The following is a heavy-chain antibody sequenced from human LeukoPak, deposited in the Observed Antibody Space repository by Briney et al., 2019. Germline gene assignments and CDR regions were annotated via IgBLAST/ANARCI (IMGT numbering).Heavy chain of an antibody. CDR2: IIPIFGTA. Sequence: GASVKVSCKASGYTFTSYAISWVRQAPGQGLEWMGGIIPIFGTANYAQKFQGRVTITADESTSTAYMELSSLRSEDTAVYYCARLRSSSWYDAFDIWGQGTMVTVSS. V-gene: IGHV1-69*13. CDR3: ARLRSSSWYDAFDI. J-gene: IGHJ3*02. D-gene: IGHD6-13*01. CDR1: GYTFTSYA.